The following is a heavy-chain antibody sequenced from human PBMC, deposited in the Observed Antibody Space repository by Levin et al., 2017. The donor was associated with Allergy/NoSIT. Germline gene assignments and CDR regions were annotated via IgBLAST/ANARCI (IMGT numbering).Heavy chain of an antibody. CDR2: TRNKANSYTT. CDR3: ARSKDSSGWSWDY. CDR1: GFTLSDHY. J-gene: IGHJ4*02. V-gene: IGHV3-72*01. Sequence: FCAASGFTLSDHYMDGVRQAPGKGLEWVGRTRNKANSYTTEYAASVKGRFPISRDDSKNSLYLQMNSLKSEDTAVYYCARSKDSSGWSWDYWGQGTLVTVSS. D-gene: IGHD6-19*01.